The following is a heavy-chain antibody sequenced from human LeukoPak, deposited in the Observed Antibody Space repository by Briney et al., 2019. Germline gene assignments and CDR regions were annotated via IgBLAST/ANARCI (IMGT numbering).Heavy chain of an antibody. V-gene: IGHV1-2*02. J-gene: IGHJ4*02. CDR3: ARDRNYYFDY. Sequence: SVKPSCKASGYTFTGYYMQWVRHPPGHGLEWMGWINPNSGGTNYAQKFQGRVTMTRDTSISTAYMELSRLRSDDTAVYYCARDRNYYFDYWGQGTLVTVSS. CDR2: INPNSGGT. CDR1: GYTFTGYY.